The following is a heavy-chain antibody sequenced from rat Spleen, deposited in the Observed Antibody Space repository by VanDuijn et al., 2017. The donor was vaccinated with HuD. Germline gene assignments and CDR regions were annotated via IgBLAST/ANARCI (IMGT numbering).Heavy chain of an antibody. CDR3: SRHYGGYSEYVMDA. V-gene: IGHV5-25*01. CDR2: ISTGGGNT. D-gene: IGHD1-11*01. J-gene: IGHJ4*01. Sequence: EVQLVESGGDLVQPGRSVRLSCAASGFTFSNYDMAWVRQAPTKGLEWVASISTGGGNTYYRDSVKGRFTISRDNAKSTLYLQMDSQRSEDTATYYCSRHYGGYSEYVMDAWGQGASVTVSS. CDR1: GFTFSNYD.